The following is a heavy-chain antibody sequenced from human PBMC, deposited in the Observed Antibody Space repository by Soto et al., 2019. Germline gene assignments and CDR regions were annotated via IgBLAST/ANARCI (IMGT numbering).Heavy chain of an antibody. CDR2: INSDGSRT. D-gene: IGHD2-21*01. V-gene: IGHV3-74*01. CDR1: GFTFSSYW. CDR3: ARGVRGAYGLDI. J-gene: IGHJ3*02. Sequence: EVQLVESGGALVQPGGSLRLSCAASGFTFSSYWMHWVRQAPGKGLVWVSRINSDGSRTNYADSVKGRFTISRDNAKNTLDRQMNSLRADETAVYYGARGVRGAYGLDIWGQGTMVTVSS.